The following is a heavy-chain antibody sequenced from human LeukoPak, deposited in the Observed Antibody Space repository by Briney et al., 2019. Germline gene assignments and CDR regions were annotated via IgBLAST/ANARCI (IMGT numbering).Heavy chain of an antibody. D-gene: IGHD3-22*01. V-gene: IGHV1-18*01. CDR2: ISAYNGNT. CDR1: GYTFTSYG. Sequence: ASVKVSCKASGYTFTSYGISWVRQAPGQGLEWMGWISAYNGNTNYAQKPQGRVTMTTDTSTSTAYMELRSLRSDDTAVYYCARAPLSYDSSGYYYGWGQGTLVTVSS. CDR3: ARAPLSYDSSGYYYG. J-gene: IGHJ4*02.